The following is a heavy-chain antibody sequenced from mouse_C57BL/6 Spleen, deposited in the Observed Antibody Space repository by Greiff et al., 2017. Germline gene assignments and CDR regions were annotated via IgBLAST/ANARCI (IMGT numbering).Heavy chain of an antibody. D-gene: IGHD1-1*01. V-gene: IGHV6-3*01. J-gene: IGHJ2*01. CDR1: GFTFSNYW. CDR3: IYYGSRRDY. CDR2: IRLKSDNYAT. Sequence: EVMLVESGGGLVQPGGSMKLSCVASGFTFSNYWMNWVRQSPEKGLEWVAQIRLKSDNYATHYAESVKGRFTISRDDSKSSVYLQMNNLRAEDTGIYYCIYYGSRRDYWGQGTTLTVSS.